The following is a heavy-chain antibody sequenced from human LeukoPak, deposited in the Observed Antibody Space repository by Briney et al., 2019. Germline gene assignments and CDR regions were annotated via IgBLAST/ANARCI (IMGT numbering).Heavy chain of an antibody. CDR1: GFTFSNYW. Sequence: GGSLRLSCAASGFTFSNYWMHWVRQAPGKGLEWVAVIYTSGGTYYADSVKGRFTISRDNSKNTLYLQMNSLRAEDTAVYYCARDSSVTTVDYWGQGTLVTVSS. D-gene: IGHD4-17*01. J-gene: IGHJ4*02. CDR2: IYTSGGT. V-gene: IGHV3-66*01. CDR3: ARDSSVTTVDY.